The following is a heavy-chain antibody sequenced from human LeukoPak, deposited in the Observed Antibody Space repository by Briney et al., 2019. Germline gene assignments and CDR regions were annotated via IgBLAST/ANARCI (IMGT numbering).Heavy chain of an antibody. D-gene: IGHD3-22*01. CDR3: ARVYYYYDSSGILTLYFDY. V-gene: IGHV1-2*02. Sequence: ASVKVSCKTSGYTFTSYYMHWVRQAPGQGLKWMEWVNPTSGGTNYAQKFQGRVTMTRDASISTAYMELSRLRSDDTAVYYCARVYYYYDSSGILTLYFDYWGQGTLVTVSS. CDR2: VNPTSGGT. J-gene: IGHJ4*02. CDR1: GYTFTSYY.